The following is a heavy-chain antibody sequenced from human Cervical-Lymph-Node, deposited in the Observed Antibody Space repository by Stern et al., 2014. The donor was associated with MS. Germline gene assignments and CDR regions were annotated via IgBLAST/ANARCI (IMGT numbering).Heavy chain of an antibody. CDR1: GHTVTTYS. CDR3: ATPLPFAL. CDR2: FSPSTNRT. Sequence: EQLVESGAEVKKPGASVRISCKTTGHTVTTYSMHWIRQAPGQGLEWIGIFSPSTNRTTLAQKVQGRVTVTWDTSTSTLYLGLSSLQSDDTAVYYCATPLPFALWGQGTLVTVSS. J-gene: IGHJ4*02. V-gene: IGHV1-46*01.